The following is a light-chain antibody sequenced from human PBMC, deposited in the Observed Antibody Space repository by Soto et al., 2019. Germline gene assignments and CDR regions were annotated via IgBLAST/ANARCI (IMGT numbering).Light chain of an antibody. CDR2: EGS. CDR1: SSDVGSYNL. J-gene: IGLJ1*01. Sequence: QSALTQPASVSGSPGQSITISCTGTSSDVGSYNLVSWYQQHPGEAPKLMIYEGSKRPSGVSNRFSGSKSGNTASLTISGLQAEDEADYYCCSYAASYVFGTGTKVTVL. V-gene: IGLV2-23*01. CDR3: CSYAASYV.